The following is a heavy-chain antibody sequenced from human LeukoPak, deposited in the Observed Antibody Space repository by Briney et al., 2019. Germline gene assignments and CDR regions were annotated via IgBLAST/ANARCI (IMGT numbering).Heavy chain of an antibody. CDR1: GDSVSSNSAA. J-gene: IGHJ3*02. CDR2: TYYRSKWYN. V-gene: IGHV6-1*01. Sequence: SQTLSLTCAISGDSVSSNSAAWSWIRQSPSRGLEWLGRTYYRSKWYNDSALSVRSRITIDPDTSKNQFSLQLNSVTPEDSAVYYCARGGGALDIWGQGTMVTVSS. CDR3: ARGGGALDI.